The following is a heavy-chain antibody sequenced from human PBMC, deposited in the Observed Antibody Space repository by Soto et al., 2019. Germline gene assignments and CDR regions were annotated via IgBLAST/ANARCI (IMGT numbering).Heavy chain of an antibody. D-gene: IGHD1-26*01. J-gene: IGHJ5*02. CDR3: ASGGNSGSYYENWFDP. CDR2: IIPIFGTA. V-gene: IGHV1-69*06. Sequence: QVQLVQSGAEVKKPGSSVKVSCKASGGTFSSYAISWVRQAPGQGPEWMGGIIPIFGTAYYAQKFQGRVTITADKSTSTAYMELSSLRSEDTAVYYCASGGNSGSYYENWFDPWGQGTLVTVSS. CDR1: GGTFSSYA.